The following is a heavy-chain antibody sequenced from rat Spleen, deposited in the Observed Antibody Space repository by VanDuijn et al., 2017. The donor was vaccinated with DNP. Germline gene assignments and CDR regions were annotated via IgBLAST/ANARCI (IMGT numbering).Heavy chain of an antibody. Sequence: EVQLVESGGGLVQPGRSMKLSCVASGFTFSHYYMAWVRQAPTKGLEWVAYIRYDGGSTYYGDSVKGRFAISRDNAKSTLYLQMNSLRSEDMATYYCIRWNSGHFDYWGQGVMVTVSS. CDR3: IRWNSGHFDY. D-gene: IGHD4-3*01. CDR2: IRYDGGST. CDR1: GFTFSHYY. J-gene: IGHJ2*01. V-gene: IGHV5-22*01.